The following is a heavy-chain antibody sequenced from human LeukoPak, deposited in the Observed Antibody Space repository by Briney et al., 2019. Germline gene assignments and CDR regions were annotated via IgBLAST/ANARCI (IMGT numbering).Heavy chain of an antibody. CDR1: GGSVSSGSYY. CDR2: IYYSGST. Sequence: SETLSLTCTVSGGSVSSGSYYWSWIRQPPGKGLEWIGYIYYSGSTNYNPSLKSRVTISVDTSKNQFSLKLSSVTAADTAVYYCAREGYIAAAPDYWGQGTRVTVSS. CDR3: AREGYIAAAPDY. V-gene: IGHV4-61*01. D-gene: IGHD6-13*01. J-gene: IGHJ4*02.